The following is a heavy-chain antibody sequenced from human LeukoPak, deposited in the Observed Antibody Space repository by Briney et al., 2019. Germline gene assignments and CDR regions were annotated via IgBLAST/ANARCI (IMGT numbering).Heavy chain of an antibody. CDR1: GFTFSSYV. CDR2: ISSSGSTI. CDR3: ARVTRGYSYGVDY. V-gene: IGHV3-48*03. D-gene: IGHD5-18*01. Sequence: QTGGSLRLSCAASGFTFSSYVMNWVRQAPGKGLEWVSYISSSGSTIYYADSVKVRFTISRDNAKNSLYLQMNSLRAEDTAVYYCARVTRGYSYGVDYWGQGTLVTVSS. J-gene: IGHJ4*02.